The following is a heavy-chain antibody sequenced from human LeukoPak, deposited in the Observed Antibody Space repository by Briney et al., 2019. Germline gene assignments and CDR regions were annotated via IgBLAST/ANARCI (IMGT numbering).Heavy chain of an antibody. CDR3: ARDMSPENSQIDY. D-gene: IGHD3-10*02. Sequence: ASVKVSCKASGYTFTGYYMHWVRQAPGQGLEWMGRINPNSGGTNYAQKFQGRVTMTRDTSISTAYMELSRLRSDDTAVYYCARDMSPENSQIDYGGQGTLVTVSS. V-gene: IGHV1-2*06. CDR1: GYTFTGYY. J-gene: IGHJ4*02. CDR2: INPNSGGT.